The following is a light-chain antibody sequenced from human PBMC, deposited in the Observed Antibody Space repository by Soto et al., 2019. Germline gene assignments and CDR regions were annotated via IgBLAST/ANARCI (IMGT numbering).Light chain of an antibody. V-gene: IGLV2-23*01. CDR3: SSYIDSTTFYV. CDR2: EAS. Sequence: QSVLTQPASVSGSPGQSITISCTGNNTDFGNNNLVSWFQQHPGKAPKLLIYEASRRSSGVSKRFSGSKSGNTDSLTISELEPEEEAVFYCSSYIDSTTFYVFATGTKVTVL. J-gene: IGLJ1*01. CDR1: NTDFGNNNL.